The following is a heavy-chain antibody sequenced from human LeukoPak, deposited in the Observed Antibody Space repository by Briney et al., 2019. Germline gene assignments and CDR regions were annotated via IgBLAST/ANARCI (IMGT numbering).Heavy chain of an antibody. D-gene: IGHD2-2*01. V-gene: IGHV3-20*04. Sequence: PGGSLRLSCAASGFTFEDYGMSWVRQAPGKGLEWVSGINWNGGSTGYADSVKGRFTISRDNAKNSLYLQMNSLRAEDTALYYCARDLGYCSSTSCLNWFDPWGQGTLVTVSS. CDR3: ARDLGYCSSTSCLNWFDP. CDR2: INWNGGST. J-gene: IGHJ5*02. CDR1: GFTFEDYG.